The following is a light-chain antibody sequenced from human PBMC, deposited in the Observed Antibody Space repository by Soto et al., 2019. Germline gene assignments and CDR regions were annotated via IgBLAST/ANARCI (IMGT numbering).Light chain of an antibody. V-gene: IGKV3-20*01. J-gene: IGKJ1*01. Sequence: EVVLTHSPVTLSLSPGERATLSCRASQSVSSCLAWYQQKPGQAPRLLIYDASNRATGIPARFSGSGSGTDFTLTISRLEPEDFAVYYCQQYGSSSWTFGQGTKVDIK. CDR3: QQYGSSSWT. CDR2: DAS. CDR1: QSVSSC.